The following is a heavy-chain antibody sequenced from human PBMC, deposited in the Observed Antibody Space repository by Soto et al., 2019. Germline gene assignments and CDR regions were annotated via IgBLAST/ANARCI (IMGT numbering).Heavy chain of an antibody. CDR2: ISAYNGNT. D-gene: IGHD2-2*01. J-gene: IGHJ6*03. CDR1: GYTFTSYG. V-gene: IGHV1-18*01. CDR3: ARRGGVVPAAMPDYYYYMDV. Sequence: ASVKVSCKASGYTFTSYGISRVRQAPGQGLERMGWISAYNGNTNYAQKLQGRVTMTTDTSTSTAYMELRSLRSDDTAVYYCARRGGVVPAAMPDYYYYMDVWGKGTTVTVSS.